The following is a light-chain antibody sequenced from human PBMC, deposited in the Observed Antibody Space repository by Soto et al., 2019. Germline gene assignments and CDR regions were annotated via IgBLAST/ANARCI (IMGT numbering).Light chain of an antibody. CDR2: DAS. J-gene: IGKJ1*01. Sequence: EIVLTQSPATLSLSPGERATLSCRASQSVSSYLAWYQQKPGQAPRLLIYDASNSATGIPARFSGSGSGPDFTLTISSLEPEDFGVYYCQQRSNWPPGFGQGTKVEIK. CDR3: QQRSNWPPG. V-gene: IGKV3-11*01. CDR1: QSVSSY.